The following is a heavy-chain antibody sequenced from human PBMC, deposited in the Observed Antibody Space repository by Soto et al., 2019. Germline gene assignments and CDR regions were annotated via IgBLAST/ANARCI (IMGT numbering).Heavy chain of an antibody. D-gene: IGHD3-9*01. CDR2: IYPGDSDT. J-gene: IGHJ6*01. CDR3: ARTIPPYYDSLTGYTYYYYGMDV. CDR1: GYSFTSYW. Sequence: GESLKISCKGSGYSFTSYWIGWVRQMPGKGLEWMGIIYPGDSDTRYSPSFQGQVTISADKSISTAYLQWSSLKASDTAMYYCARTIPPYYDSLTGYTYYYYGMDVWGQGTTVTVSS. V-gene: IGHV5-51*01.